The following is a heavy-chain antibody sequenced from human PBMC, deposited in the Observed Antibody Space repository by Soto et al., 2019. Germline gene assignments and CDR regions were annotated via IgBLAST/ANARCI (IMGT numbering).Heavy chain of an antibody. CDR1: GFTFSSYA. Sequence: GGSLRLSCAASGFTFSSYAMHWVRQAPGKGLEWVAVISYDGSNKYYADSVKGRFTISRDNSKNTLYLQMNSLRAEDTAVYYCARDIIGMARGYELDYWGQGTLVTVSS. CDR2: ISYDGSNK. J-gene: IGHJ4*02. CDR3: ARDIIGMARGYELDY. V-gene: IGHV3-30-3*01. D-gene: IGHD5-12*01.